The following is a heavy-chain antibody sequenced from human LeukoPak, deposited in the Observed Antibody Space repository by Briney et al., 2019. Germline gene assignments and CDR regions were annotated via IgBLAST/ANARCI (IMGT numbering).Heavy chain of an antibody. CDR1: GFTFSDYY. CDR3: ARDFYYDSSGYNYYMDV. J-gene: IGHJ6*03. CDR2: ISSSGSTI. D-gene: IGHD3-22*01. V-gene: IGHV3-11*04. Sequence: GGSLRLSCAASGFTFSDYYMSWIRQAPGKGLEWVSYISSSGSTIYCADSVKGRFTISRDNAKNSLYLQMNSLRAEDTAVYYCARDFYYDSSGYNYYMDVWGKGTTVTVSS.